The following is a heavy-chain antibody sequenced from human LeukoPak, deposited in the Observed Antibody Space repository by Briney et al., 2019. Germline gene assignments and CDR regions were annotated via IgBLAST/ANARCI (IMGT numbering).Heavy chain of an antibody. CDR3: AKWYYDILTGFQGPYGMDV. V-gene: IGHV1-18*01. CDR2: ISAYNGNT. D-gene: IGHD3-9*01. J-gene: IGHJ6*02. Sequence: GASVKVSCKASGYTFTSYGISWVRQAPGQGLEWMGWISAYNGNTNYAQKIQGRVTMTTDTSTSTAYMELRSLRSDDTAVYYCAKWYYDILTGFQGPYGMDVWGQGTTVTVSS. CDR1: GYTFTSYG.